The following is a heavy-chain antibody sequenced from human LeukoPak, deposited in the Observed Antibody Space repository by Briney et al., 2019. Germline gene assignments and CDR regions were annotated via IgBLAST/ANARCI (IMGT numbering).Heavy chain of an antibody. CDR1: GGSISSSSYY. J-gene: IGHJ5*02. D-gene: IGHD6-19*01. CDR2: IYYSGST. Sequence: SETLSLTCTVSGGSISSSSYYWGWLRQPPGKGLEWIGSIYYSGSTYYNPSLKSRVTISVDTSKNQFSLKLSSVTAADTAVYYCARRGVQVAGTWGFYPWGQGTLVTVSS. V-gene: IGHV4-39*07. CDR3: ARRGVQVAGTWGFYP.